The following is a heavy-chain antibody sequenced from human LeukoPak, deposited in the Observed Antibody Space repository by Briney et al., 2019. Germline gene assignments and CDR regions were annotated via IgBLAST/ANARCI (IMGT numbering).Heavy chain of an antibody. CDR3: AKGLYMYFPFDY. Sequence: PGGSLRLSCAAFGFTFSSYAMSWVRQAPEKGLEWVSAISGSGDSTNYADSVKGRFTISRDNSKNTLYLQMNSLRAEDTAVYYCAKGLYMYFPFDYWGQGTLVTVSS. J-gene: IGHJ4*02. D-gene: IGHD3-9*01. V-gene: IGHV3-23*01. CDR2: ISGSGDST. CDR1: GFTFSSYA.